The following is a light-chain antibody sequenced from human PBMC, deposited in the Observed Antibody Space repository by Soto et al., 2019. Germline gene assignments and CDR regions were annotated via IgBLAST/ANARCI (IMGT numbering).Light chain of an antibody. J-gene: IGKJ1*01. V-gene: IGKV3-20*01. CDR1: QSVTSNY. CDR3: HQYGSSITWT. Sequence: VLTQSPGTVSLSPGERATLSCRARQSVTSNYLAWYQQKPGQAPRLLIYAASSRATGIPDRFSGSGSGTDFTLSISRLEPEDFAVYYCHQYGSSITWTFGQGTKVEIK. CDR2: AAS.